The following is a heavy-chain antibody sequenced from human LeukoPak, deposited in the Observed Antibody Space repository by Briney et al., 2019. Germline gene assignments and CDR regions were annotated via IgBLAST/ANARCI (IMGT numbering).Heavy chain of an antibody. Sequence: SETLSLTCAVYSGSFSDYYWSWTRQPAGKGLEWIGRIYTSGSTNYNPSLKSRVTMSVDTSKNQFSLKLSSVTAADTAVYYCARGKDHMVRGVSDWFDPWGQGTLVTVSS. CDR3: ARGKDHMVRGVSDWFDP. CDR2: IYTSGST. V-gene: IGHV4-59*10. J-gene: IGHJ5*02. D-gene: IGHD3-10*01. CDR1: SGSFSDYY.